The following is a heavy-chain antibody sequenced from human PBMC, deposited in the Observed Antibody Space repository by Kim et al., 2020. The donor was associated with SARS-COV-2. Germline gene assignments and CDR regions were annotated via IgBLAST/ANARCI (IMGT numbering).Heavy chain of an antibody. CDR3: ARDPIAVAEFDY. Sequence: ASVKVSCKASGYTFTSYAMNWVRQAPGQGLEWMGWINTNTGNTKYAQWFTGRFVISLDTSASTAYLQISSLKAEDTAVYYCARDPIAVAEFDYWGQGTLVTVSS. J-gene: IGHJ4*02. D-gene: IGHD6-19*01. V-gene: IGHV7-4-1*02. CDR1: GYTFTSYA. CDR2: INTNTGNT.